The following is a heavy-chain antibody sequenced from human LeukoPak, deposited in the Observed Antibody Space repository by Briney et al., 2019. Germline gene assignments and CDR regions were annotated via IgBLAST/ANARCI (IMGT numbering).Heavy chain of an antibody. CDR2: IYYSGST. CDR3: ARGNYYDSSGYLYYFDY. D-gene: IGHD3-22*01. CDR1: GGSISSGDYY. J-gene: IGHJ4*02. V-gene: IGHV4-30-4*08. Sequence: SQTLSLACTVSGGSISSGDYYWSWIRQPPGKGLEWIGYIYYSGSTYYNPSLKSRVTISVDTPKNQFSLKLSSVTAADTAAYYCARGNYYDSSGYLYYFDYWGQGTLVTVSS.